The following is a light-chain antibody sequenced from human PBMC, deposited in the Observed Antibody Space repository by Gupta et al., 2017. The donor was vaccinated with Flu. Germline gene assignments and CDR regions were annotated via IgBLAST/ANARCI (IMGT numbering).Light chain of an antibody. V-gene: IGKV1-39*01. Sequence: DIQMTQSPSSLSASVGDRVTITCRASQSIRSYLNWYQQKPGKAPKLLIYAASSLQSGVPSRFSGSGSGTDFTLTISSLQPEDFATYYCQQSHSTPETFGQGTKVDTK. J-gene: IGKJ1*01. CDR1: QSIRSY. CDR3: QQSHSTPET. CDR2: AAS.